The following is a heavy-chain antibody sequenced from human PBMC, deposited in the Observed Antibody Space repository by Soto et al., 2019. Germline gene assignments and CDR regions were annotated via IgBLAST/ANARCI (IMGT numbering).Heavy chain of an antibody. J-gene: IGHJ4*02. CDR2: LSGSAGTT. CDR3: AKDLTEEMARIFGY. D-gene: IGHD5-12*01. V-gene: IGHV3-23*01. CDR1: GFTFSSYA. Sequence: GGSLRLSCAASGFTFSSYAMSWVRQAPGRGLEWVSGLSGSAGTTYYADSVKGRFTISRDNSKNTLYLQMNSLRAEDTAVYYCAKDLTEEMARIFGYWGQGTLVTVSS.